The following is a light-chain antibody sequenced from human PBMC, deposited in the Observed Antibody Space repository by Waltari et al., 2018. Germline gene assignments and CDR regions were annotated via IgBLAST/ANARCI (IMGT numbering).Light chain of an antibody. CDR2: DAS. Sequence: DIQMTQSPSPLSASVGDRVTITCRARQGIRGWLALYQQKPGKAPKVLIYDASTLESGVSSRFSGSGSGTEFTLTINGLQPDDFATYYCQHYNNYSFGQGTRVEIK. CDR3: QHYNNYS. J-gene: IGKJ1*01. V-gene: IGKV1-5*01. CDR1: QGIRGW.